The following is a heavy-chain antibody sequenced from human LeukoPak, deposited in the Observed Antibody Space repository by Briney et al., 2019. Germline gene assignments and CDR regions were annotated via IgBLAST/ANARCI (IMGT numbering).Heavy chain of an antibody. J-gene: IGHJ4*02. CDR2: ISYTVTT. CDR1: GGSISTYY. V-gene: IGHV4-59*01. Sequence: SETLSLTCTVSGGSISTYYWSWIRQPPGKGLEWIGYISYTVTTNYNPSLKSRVTISVDTSKNQFSLKLSSVTAADTAVYYCARVGDWNDLVYWGQGTLVTVSS. D-gene: IGHD1-1*01. CDR3: ARVGDWNDLVY.